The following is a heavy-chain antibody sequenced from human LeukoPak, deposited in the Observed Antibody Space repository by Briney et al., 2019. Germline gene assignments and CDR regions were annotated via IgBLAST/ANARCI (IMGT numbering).Heavy chain of an antibody. J-gene: IGHJ3*02. CDR1: GYTLTELS. Sequence: GASVKVSCKVSGYTLTELSMHWGRQAPGKGLEWMGGFDPEDGETIYAQKFQGRVTMTEDTSTDTAYMELSSLRSEDTAVYYCATGPPRIAVAGWDAFDIWGQGTVVTVSS. D-gene: IGHD6-19*01. V-gene: IGHV1-24*01. CDR2: FDPEDGET. CDR3: ATGPPRIAVAGWDAFDI.